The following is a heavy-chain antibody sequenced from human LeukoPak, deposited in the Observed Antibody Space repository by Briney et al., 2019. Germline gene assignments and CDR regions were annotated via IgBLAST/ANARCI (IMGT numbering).Heavy chain of an antibody. CDR1: GGSISSRY. CDR3: AREIVVVNHYYMDV. Sequence: NPSETLSLTCTVSGGSISSRYWSWIRQPPGKGLEWIGYIYYSGSTNYNPSLKSRVTISVDTSKNQFSLKLSSVTAADTAVYYCAREIVVVNHYYMDVWGKGTTVTVSS. V-gene: IGHV4-59*11. CDR2: IYYSGST. J-gene: IGHJ6*03. D-gene: IGHD3-22*01.